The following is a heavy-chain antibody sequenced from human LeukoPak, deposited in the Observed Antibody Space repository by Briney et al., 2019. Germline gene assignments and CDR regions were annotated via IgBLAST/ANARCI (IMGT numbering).Heavy chain of an antibody. V-gene: IGHV3-48*03. CDR3: ARDSCSSTSCYKGPDY. Sequence: PGGSLRLSCAASGFTVSSYEMNWVRQAPGKGLEWVSYISSSGSTIYYADSVKGRFTISRDNAKNSLYLQMNSLRAEDTAVYYCARDSCSSTSCYKGPDYWGQGTLVTVSS. CDR2: ISSSGSTI. J-gene: IGHJ4*02. D-gene: IGHD2-2*02. CDR1: GFTVSSYE.